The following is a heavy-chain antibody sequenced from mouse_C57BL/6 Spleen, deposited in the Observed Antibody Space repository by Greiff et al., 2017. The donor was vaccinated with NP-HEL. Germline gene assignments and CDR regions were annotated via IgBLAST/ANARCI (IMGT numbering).Heavy chain of an antibody. V-gene: IGHV1-72*01. J-gene: IGHJ3*01. D-gene: IGHD2-14*01. CDR1: GYTFTSYW. CDR2: IDPNSGGP. Sequence: QVQLQQPGAELVKPGASVKLSCKASGYTFTSYWMPWVKQRPGRGLEWIGRIDPNSGGPKYNEKFKSKATLPVDKPSSTAYMQRSSLTSEDAAVEYCAREERRYPAWLAYWGQGTLVTVSA. CDR3: AREERRYPAWLAY.